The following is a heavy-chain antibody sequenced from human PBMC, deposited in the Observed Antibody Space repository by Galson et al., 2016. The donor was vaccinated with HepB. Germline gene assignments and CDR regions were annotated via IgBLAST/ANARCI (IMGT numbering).Heavy chain of an antibody. CDR3: VREDCDFDL. V-gene: IGHV3-7*03. CDR1: GFTFTSYW. D-gene: IGHD3/OR15-3a*01. CDR2: INHGGRVA. Sequence: SLRLSCAASGFTFTSYWMDWVRQAPGKGPEWVANINHGGRVAYYVDSVKGRFTISRDNARNSLYLQMTSLREEATAVYYCVREDCDFDLWGRGTLVTVSS. J-gene: IGHJ2*01.